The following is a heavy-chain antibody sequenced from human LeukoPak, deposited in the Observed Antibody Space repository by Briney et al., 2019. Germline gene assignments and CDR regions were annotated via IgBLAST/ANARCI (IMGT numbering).Heavy chain of an antibody. J-gene: IGHJ6*02. CDR2: IRYDGSNK. CDR3: AKEVDYGDYYYYGMDV. CDR1: GFTFSSCG. Sequence: GVSLRLSCAASGFTFSSCGMHWVRQAPGKGLEWVAFIRYDGSNKYYADSVKGRFTISRDNSKNTLYLQMNSLRAEDTAVYYCAKEVDYGDYYYYGMDVWGQGTTVTVSS. D-gene: IGHD4-17*01. V-gene: IGHV3-30*02.